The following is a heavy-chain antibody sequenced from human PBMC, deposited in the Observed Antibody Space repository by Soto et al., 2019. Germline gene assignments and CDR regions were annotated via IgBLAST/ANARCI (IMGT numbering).Heavy chain of an antibody. V-gene: IGHV3-43*01. CDR2: ISWDGGST. D-gene: IGHD6-6*01. J-gene: IGHJ4*02. Sequence: EVQLVESGGVVVQPGGSLRLSCAASGFTFDDYTMHWVRQAPGKGLEWVSLISWDGGSTYYADSVKGRFTISRDNSKNSLHLQMNSLRTEDTALYYCAKDIISFGSSSSPLYFDYWGQGTLVTVSS. CDR3: AKDIISFGSSSSPLYFDY. CDR1: GFTFDDYT.